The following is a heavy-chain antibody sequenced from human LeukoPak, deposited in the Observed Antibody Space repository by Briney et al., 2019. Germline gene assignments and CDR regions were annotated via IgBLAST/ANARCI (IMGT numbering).Heavy chain of an antibody. J-gene: IGHJ6*03. CDR2: INHSGST. CDR1: GGSLSGYY. CDR3: ARTQGGITMVRGVLHYDHYYMDV. Sequence: SETLSLTCAVYGGSLSGYYWSWIRQPPGKGLEWIGEINHSGSTNYNPSLKSRVTISVDTSKNQFSLKLSSVTAADTAVYYCARTQGGITMVRGVLHYDHYYMDVWGKGTTVTVSS. V-gene: IGHV4-34*01. D-gene: IGHD3-10*01.